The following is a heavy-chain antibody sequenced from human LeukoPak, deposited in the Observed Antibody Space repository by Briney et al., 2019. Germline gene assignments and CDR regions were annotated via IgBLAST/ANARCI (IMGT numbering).Heavy chain of an antibody. CDR3: ARVLQQQLVHRVVDY. D-gene: IGHD6-13*01. Sequence: GASVKVSCKASGYIFTGYYMHWVRQAPGQGLEWMGWINPNSGGANYAQKFQGRVTMTRDTSISTAYMELSRLRSDDTAVYYCARVLQQQLVHRVVDYWGQGTLVTVSS. CDR1: GYIFTGYY. J-gene: IGHJ4*02. V-gene: IGHV1-2*02. CDR2: INPNSGGA.